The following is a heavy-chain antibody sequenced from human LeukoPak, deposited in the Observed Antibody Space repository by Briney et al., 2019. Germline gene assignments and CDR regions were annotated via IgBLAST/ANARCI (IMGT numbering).Heavy chain of an antibody. CDR3: ARGPPYYDFWSDRYFDY. CDR1: GYTFTSYG. D-gene: IGHD3-3*01. CDR2: ISAYNGNT. V-gene: IGHV1-18*04. J-gene: IGHJ4*02. Sequence: GASVKVSCKASGYTFTSYGISWGRQAPGQGLEWMGWISAYNGNTNYAQKLQGRVTMTTDTSTSTAYMELSSLRSEDTAVYYCARGPPYYDFWSDRYFDYWGQGTLVTVSS.